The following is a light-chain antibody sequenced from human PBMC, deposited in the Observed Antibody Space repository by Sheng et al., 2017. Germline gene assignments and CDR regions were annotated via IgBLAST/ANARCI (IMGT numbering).Light chain of an antibody. CDR1: QGIANY. CDR2: AIS. V-gene: IGKV1-27*01. Sequence: DIQMTQSPSSLSASVGDRVTITCRASQGIANYLAWFQQKPGKVPKLLIYAISTLQPGVPSRFSGGASGTDFTLTISSLQPEDVATYYCQQYNSAPRTFGQGTKVEIK. CDR3: QQYNSAPRT. J-gene: IGKJ1*01.